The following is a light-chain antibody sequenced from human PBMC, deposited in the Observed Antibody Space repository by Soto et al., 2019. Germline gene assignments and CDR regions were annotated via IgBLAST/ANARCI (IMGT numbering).Light chain of an antibody. J-gene: IGKJ3*01. Sequence: DSPMTQSPSSLSASVGDRVTITCRASQSISSYLNWYQQKPGKAPKLLIYAASSLQIGVPSRFSGSGSGTDFTLTISSLQPEDFATYYCQQCYSTPFTFGPGTKVDIK. CDR3: QQCYSTPFT. CDR2: AAS. CDR1: QSISSY. V-gene: IGKV1-39*01.